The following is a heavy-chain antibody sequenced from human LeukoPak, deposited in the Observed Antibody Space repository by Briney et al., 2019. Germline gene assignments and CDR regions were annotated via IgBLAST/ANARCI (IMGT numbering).Heavy chain of an antibody. Sequence: ASVKVSCKVSGYTLTELSMHWVRQAPGKGLEWMGGFDPEDGETIYAQKFQGRVTMTEDTSTDTAYMELSSLRAEDTALYYCAKDIRATVTNFDYWGQGTLVTVSS. J-gene: IGHJ4*02. CDR2: FDPEDGET. V-gene: IGHV1-24*01. CDR1: GYTLTELS. D-gene: IGHD4-17*01. CDR3: AKDIRATVTNFDY.